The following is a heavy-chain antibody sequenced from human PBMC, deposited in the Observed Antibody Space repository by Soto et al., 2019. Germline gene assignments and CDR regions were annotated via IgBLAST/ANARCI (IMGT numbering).Heavy chain of an antibody. D-gene: IGHD3-22*01. V-gene: IGHV4-30-4*01. Sequence: SETLSLTCTVSGGSISSGDYYWSWIRQPPGKGLEWIGYIYYSGNTHYNPSLKSRVTISLETSKNQFSLRLSSVSAADTAVYFCARDLGYDSGAYYYRYFDYWGPGTLVTVSS. J-gene: IGHJ4*02. CDR1: GGSISSGDYY. CDR3: ARDLGYDSGAYYYRYFDY. CDR2: IYYSGNT.